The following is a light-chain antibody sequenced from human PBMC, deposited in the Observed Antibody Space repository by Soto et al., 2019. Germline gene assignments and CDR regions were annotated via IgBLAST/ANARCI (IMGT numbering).Light chain of an antibody. CDR3: XXXNXFPLT. J-gene: IGKJ4*01. Sequence: QMXXSPXSVSAXVGDRVTITCRASQXISSXLAWYKQKPGKAPNLLIYAASSLHSGVPSRFSGSGSGTXFTLTXSSLQXXDXXXXXXXXXNXFPLTFGGGTKVEIK. CDR2: AAS. CDR1: QXISSX. V-gene: IGKV1-12*01.